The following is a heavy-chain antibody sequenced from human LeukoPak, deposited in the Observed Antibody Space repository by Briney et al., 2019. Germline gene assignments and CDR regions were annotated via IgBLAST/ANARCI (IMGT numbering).Heavy chain of an antibody. Sequence: SETLSLTCAVSGGSISSGGYSWSWLRQPPGKGLEWIGYIYYSGSTFYNPSLQSRVTISVDTSKNQFSLKLSSVTAADTAVYYCARRGRGGYFDYWGQGTLVTVSS. CDR2: IYYSGST. CDR1: GGSISSGGYS. D-gene: IGHD3-10*01. CDR3: ARRGRGGYFDY. J-gene: IGHJ4*02. V-gene: IGHV4-30-4*07.